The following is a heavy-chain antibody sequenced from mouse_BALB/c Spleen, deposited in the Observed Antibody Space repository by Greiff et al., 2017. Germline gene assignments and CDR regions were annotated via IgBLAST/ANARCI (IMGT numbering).Heavy chain of an antibody. J-gene: IGHJ3*01. CDR3: ARSGYYGNSPWFAY. Sequence: EVKLMESGPGLVKPSQSLSLTCTVTGYSITSDYAWNWIRQFPGNKLEWMGYISYSGSTSYNPSLKSRISITRDTSKNQFFLQLNSVTTEDTATYYCARSGYYGNSPWFAYWGQGTLVTVSA. CDR2: ISYSGST. CDR1: GYSITSDYA. D-gene: IGHD2-1*01. V-gene: IGHV3-2*02.